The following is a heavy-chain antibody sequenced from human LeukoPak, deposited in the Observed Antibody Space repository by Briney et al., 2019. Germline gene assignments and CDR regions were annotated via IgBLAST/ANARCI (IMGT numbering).Heavy chain of an antibody. Sequence: SETLSLTCSLSVGSTSSSSYYWGWIRQPPGKGLEWIGSIYYSGSTYYNSSLKSRVTISVDTSKTHFSLRLNSVTAADTAVYYCARRRVSTAFDYWGQGTLVTVSS. J-gene: IGHJ4*02. D-gene: IGHD4-17*01. CDR1: VGSTSSSSYY. CDR2: IYYSGST. CDR3: ARRRVSTAFDY. V-gene: IGHV4-39*02.